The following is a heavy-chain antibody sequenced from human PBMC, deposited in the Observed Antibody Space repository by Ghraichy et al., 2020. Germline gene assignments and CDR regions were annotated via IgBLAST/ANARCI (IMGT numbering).Heavy chain of an antibody. D-gene: IGHD3-16*01. CDR1: GFTFSNAW. CDR3: TTDRAGDHGGYYFDY. Sequence: GGSLRLSCAASGFTFSNAWMNWVRQAPGKGLEWVGRIKIKTEGGTRDYAAPVNGRFTISRDDSKNTLYLQMNSLRSEDTAVYYCTTDRAGDHGGYYFDYWGQGTLVTVSS. J-gene: IGHJ4*02. CDR2: IKIKTEGGTR. V-gene: IGHV3-15*07.